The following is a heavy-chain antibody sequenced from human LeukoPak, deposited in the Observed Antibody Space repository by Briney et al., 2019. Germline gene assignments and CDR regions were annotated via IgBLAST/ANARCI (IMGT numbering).Heavy chain of an antibody. CDR2: VYYSGST. D-gene: IGHD2-15*01. V-gene: IGHV4-39*01. Sequence: PSETLSLTCTVSGGSISSSSHYWGWIRQSPGKGLEWIGSVYYSGSTFYNPSLKSRVTISVDTSKNQFSLKLSSVTAADTAVYYCARAGIVVVVAANYFDYWGQGTLVTVSS. CDR3: ARAGIVVVVAANYFDY. CDR1: GGSISSSSHY. J-gene: IGHJ4*02.